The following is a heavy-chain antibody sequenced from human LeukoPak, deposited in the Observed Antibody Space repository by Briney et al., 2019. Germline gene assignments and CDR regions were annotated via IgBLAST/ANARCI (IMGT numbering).Heavy chain of an antibody. CDR1: GITLSNYG. D-gene: IGHD3-10*01. V-gene: IGHV3-23*01. CDR3: AKDHGSGSYYPDAFDI. CDR2: ISGSGGST. J-gene: IGHJ3*02. Sequence: GGSLRLSCAVSGITLSNYGMSWVRQAPGKGPEWVAGISGSGGSTNYADSVKGRFTISRDNSKNTLYLQMNSLRAEDTAVYYCAKDHGSGSYYPDAFDIWGQGTMVTVSS.